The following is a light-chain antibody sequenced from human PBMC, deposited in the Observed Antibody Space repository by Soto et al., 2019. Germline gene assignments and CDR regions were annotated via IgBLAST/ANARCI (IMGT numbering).Light chain of an antibody. J-gene: IGKJ2*01. V-gene: IGKV1-39*01. CDR2: AAS. Sequence: DIQMTQSPSSLSASVGDRVTITCRASQSISSYLNWYQQKPGKAPKLLIYAASSLQSGVPSRFSGSGSGTDFTLTISSLQPEDFATYYCQQLTARRFSFGQGTKLDIK. CDR3: QQLTARRFS. CDR1: QSISSY.